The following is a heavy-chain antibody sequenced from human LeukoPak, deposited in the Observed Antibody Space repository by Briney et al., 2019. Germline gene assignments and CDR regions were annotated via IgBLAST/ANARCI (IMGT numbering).Heavy chain of an antibody. J-gene: IGHJ3*02. D-gene: IGHD3-3*01. Sequence: PGRSLRLSCAASGFTFVDYAMHSVRQAPGKGLEWVSGISWNSGSIGYADSVKGRFTISRDNAKNSLYLQMNSLRAEDTALYYCAKGLVIDAFDIWGQGTMVTVSS. V-gene: IGHV3-9*01. CDR1: GFTFVDYA. CDR3: AKGLVIDAFDI. CDR2: ISWNSGSI.